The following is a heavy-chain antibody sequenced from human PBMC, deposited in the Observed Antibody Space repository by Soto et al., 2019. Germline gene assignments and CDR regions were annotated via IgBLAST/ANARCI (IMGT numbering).Heavy chain of an antibody. D-gene: IGHD1-1*01. J-gene: IGHJ3*02. V-gene: IGHV3-20*04. Sequence: GGSLRLSCAASGFTFDDYGMSWVRQAPGKGLEWVSGINWNGGSTGYADSVKGRFTISRDNAKNSLYLQMNSLRAEDTALYYCARPYNWNDGGAFDIWGQGTMVTVSS. CDR2: INWNGGST. CDR1: GFTFDDYG. CDR3: ARPYNWNDGGAFDI.